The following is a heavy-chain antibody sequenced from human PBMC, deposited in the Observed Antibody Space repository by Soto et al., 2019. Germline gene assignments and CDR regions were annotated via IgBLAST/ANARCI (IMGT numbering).Heavy chain of an antibody. CDR1: GYTFTSYG. CDR2: ISPYNNNT. J-gene: IGHJ4*02. D-gene: IGHD6-19*01. V-gene: IGHV1-18*01. Sequence: GASVKVSCKASGYTFTSYGFSWVRQAPGQGLEWMGWISPYNNNTNSAQKLQGRVTMTTDTSTNTAYMELRSLRSDDTAVYYCARAYTSAWTFNYWGQGTLVTVSS. CDR3: ARAYTSAWTFNY.